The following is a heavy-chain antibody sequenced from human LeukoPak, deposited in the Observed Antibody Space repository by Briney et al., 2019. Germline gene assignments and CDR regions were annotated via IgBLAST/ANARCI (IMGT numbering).Heavy chain of an antibody. J-gene: IGHJ4*02. Sequence: SVKVSCKASGGTFSSYAISWVRQAPGQGLEWMGRIIPIFGTANYAQKFQGRVTITTDESTSTAYMELSSLRSEDTAVYYCARDFDYYGSGSYYFDYWGQGTLVTVSS. D-gene: IGHD3-10*01. CDR1: GGTFSSYA. CDR2: IIPIFGTA. CDR3: ARDFDYYGSGSYYFDY. V-gene: IGHV1-69*05.